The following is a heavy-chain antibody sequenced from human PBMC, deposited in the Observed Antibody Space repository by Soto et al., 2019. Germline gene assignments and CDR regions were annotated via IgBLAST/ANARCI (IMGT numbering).Heavy chain of an antibody. Sequence: GGSLRLSCAASGFTFSNFWMSWVRQAPGKGLEWVANIKQDGSEKYFMDSVKGRFTISRDNAKNSLYLQMNSLRAEDTAVYYCARNLQNAFDIWGQGTMVTVSS. V-gene: IGHV3-7*01. CDR1: GFTFSNFW. CDR3: ARNLQNAFDI. D-gene: IGHD1-1*01. J-gene: IGHJ3*02. CDR2: IKQDGSEK.